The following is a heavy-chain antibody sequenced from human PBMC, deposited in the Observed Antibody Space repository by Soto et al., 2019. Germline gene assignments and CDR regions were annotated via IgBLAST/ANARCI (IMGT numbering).Heavy chain of an antibody. CDR3: ATDEYFGSEIDFYYYAMDV. Sequence: LSLTCTVSGXSISIGGYFWSWIRQHPGKGLEWIGHIYYNGSTYYNPSLKSRLTISVDTSKNEFSLRLTSVTAADTAVYFCATDEYFGSEIDFYYYAMDVWVPETLLVTVSS. J-gene: IGHJ6*02. V-gene: IGHV4-31*03. CDR2: IYYNGST. CDR1: GXSISIGGYF. D-gene: IGHD3-10*01.